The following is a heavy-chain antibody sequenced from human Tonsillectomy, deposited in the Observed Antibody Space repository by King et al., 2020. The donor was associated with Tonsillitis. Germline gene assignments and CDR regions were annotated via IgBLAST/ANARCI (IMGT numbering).Heavy chain of an antibody. CDR1: GDTFSTFA. V-gene: IGHV1-69*01. D-gene: IGHD3/OR15-3a*01. CDR2: IIPLFGTE. J-gene: IGHJ3*01. CDR3: ARPLGPNLDAFDL. Sequence: VQLVESGAEVKKPGSSVKVSCRASGDTFSTFAITWVRQAPGPGLEWVGGIIPLFGTEKYSQRFQGRVTITADETTRTAYMEMRNLRSEDSAVYYCARPLGPNLDAFDLWGQGTMITVSS.